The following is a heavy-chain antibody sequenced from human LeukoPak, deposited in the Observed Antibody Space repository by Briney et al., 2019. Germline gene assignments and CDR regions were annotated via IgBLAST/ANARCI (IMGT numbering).Heavy chain of an antibody. CDR2: IHPYDSDI. CDR3: ARKYYYGSGSYYHLDY. Sequence: GESLKISFKGSGYSFSSYWIGRVRQMPGKGLEGMGIIHPYDSDIRYSPSFQGQVTISAAKSISTAYLQWSRLKASDTAMYYCARKYYYGSGSYYHLDYWGQGTLVTVSS. V-gene: IGHV5-51*01. J-gene: IGHJ4*02. D-gene: IGHD3-10*01. CDR1: GYSFSSYW.